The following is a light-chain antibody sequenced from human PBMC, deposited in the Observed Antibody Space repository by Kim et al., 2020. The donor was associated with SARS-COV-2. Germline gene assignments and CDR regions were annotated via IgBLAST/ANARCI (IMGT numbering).Light chain of an antibody. CDR3: LQHNTYPLT. CDR1: QDMRND. V-gene: IGKV1-17*01. J-gene: IGKJ5*01. Sequence: EAVGDIVPFSCRASQDMRNDLGWYQQNPGRAPKRLFYGASSVQSGGPSRCSGSGSGTEFTLTISSLQPEDFATYFCLQHNTYPLTFGQGTRLEIK. CDR2: GAS.